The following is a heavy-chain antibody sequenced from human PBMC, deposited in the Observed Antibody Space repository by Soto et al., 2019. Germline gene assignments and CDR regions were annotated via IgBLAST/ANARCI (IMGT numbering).Heavy chain of an antibody. V-gene: IGHV3-33*01. CDR3: ARGGVYYDSSGYFY. CDR1: GFTFSSYG. CDR2: IWYDGSNK. Sequence: QVQLVESGGGVVQPGRSLRLSCAASGFTFSSYGMHWVRQAPGKGLEWVAVIWYDGSNKYYADSVKGRFTISRDNSKNTLYLQMNSLRAEDTAVYYCARGGVYYDSSGYFYWGQGTLVTVSS. J-gene: IGHJ4*02. D-gene: IGHD3-22*01.